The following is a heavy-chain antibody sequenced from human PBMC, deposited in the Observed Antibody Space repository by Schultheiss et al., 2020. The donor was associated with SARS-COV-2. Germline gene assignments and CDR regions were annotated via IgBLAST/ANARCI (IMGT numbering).Heavy chain of an antibody. CDR3: ARDLKVRGVDYYYYMDV. CDR2: VNSYNGNT. V-gene: IGHV1-18*01. CDR1: GYTFIRYN. J-gene: IGHJ6*03. Sequence: ASVKVSCKASGYTFIRYNINWVRQAPGQGLEWMGWVNSYNGNTKYEQKFQGRVTMTTDTSTSTAYMELRSLRSDDTAMYYCARDLKVRGVDYYYYMDVWGKGTTVTVSS. D-gene: IGHD3-10*01.